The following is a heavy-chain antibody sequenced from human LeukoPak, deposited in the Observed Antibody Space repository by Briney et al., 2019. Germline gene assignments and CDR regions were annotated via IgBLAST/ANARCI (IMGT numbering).Heavy chain of an antibody. Sequence: ASVKVSCKASGYTFTDYYIHWVRQAPGQGLEWLGWINPNSGGTSYAQKFQGRITMTRDTSINTAYMELSSLRSDDTAVYYCARGLLSFMRSDYSNYWDNWFDPWGQGTLVTVSS. CDR3: ARGLLSFMRSDYSNYWDNWFDP. D-gene: IGHD4-11*01. J-gene: IGHJ5*02. V-gene: IGHV1-2*02. CDR2: INPNSGGT. CDR1: GYTFTDYY.